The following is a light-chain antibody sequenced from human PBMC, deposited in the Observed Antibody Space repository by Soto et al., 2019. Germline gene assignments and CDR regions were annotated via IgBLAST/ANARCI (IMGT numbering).Light chain of an antibody. CDR3: QQYDISPFT. Sequence: EIVLTQSPGTLSLSPGERATLSCRASQSVSSTYIAWYQQKPGQAPRLLIYGASSRATGIPDRFSGSGSETDFPLTISRLEPEDFAVYYCQQYDISPFTFGPGTRVDIK. CDR1: QSVSSTY. CDR2: GAS. J-gene: IGKJ3*01. V-gene: IGKV3-20*01.